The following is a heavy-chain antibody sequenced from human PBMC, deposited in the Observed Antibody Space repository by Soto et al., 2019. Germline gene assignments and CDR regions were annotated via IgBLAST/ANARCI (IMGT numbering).Heavy chain of an antibody. V-gene: IGHV3-30*03. D-gene: IGHD3-10*01. CDR2: MSFDGSKK. CDR3: ARDVHPWYMYGSTMDV. J-gene: IGHJ6*02. CDR1: GFTFSSYG. Sequence: QVQLVESGGGVVQSGRSLRLSCAAAGFTFSSYGMHWVRQAPGKGLEWVAVMSFDGSKKDYADTAKGRFTISRDNSKNTLYLQMNSLRAADTAVYYCARDVHPWYMYGSTMDVWGQGTTVTVSS.